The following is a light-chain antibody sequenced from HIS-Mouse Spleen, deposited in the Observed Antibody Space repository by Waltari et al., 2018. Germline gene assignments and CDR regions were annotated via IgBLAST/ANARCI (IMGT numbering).Light chain of an antibody. CDR3: AAWDDSLNGPV. J-gene: IGLJ3*02. V-gene: IGLV1-44*01. CDR1: SSNIGSNT. Sequence: QSVLTQPPSASGTPGQRVTISCSGSSSNIGSNTVNWYQQIPGTAAQLSIIRNTPPPSGVPDRFSGSKSGTSASLAISGIQSEDEADYYCAAWDDSLNGPVFGGGTKLTVL. CDR2: RNT.